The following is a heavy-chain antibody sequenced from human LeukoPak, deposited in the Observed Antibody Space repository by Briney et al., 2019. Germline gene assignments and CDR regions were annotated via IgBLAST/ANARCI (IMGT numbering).Heavy chain of an antibody. Sequence: SETLSLTCAVYGGSFSGYYWSWIRQPPEKGLEWIGEINHSGSTNYNPSLKSRVTISVDTSKNQFSLKLSSVTAADTAVYYCASLYYGSGSYYSGWFDPWGQGTLVTVSS. CDR1: GGSFSGYY. D-gene: IGHD3-10*01. J-gene: IGHJ5*02. V-gene: IGHV4-34*01. CDR2: INHSGST. CDR3: ASLYYGSGSYYSGWFDP.